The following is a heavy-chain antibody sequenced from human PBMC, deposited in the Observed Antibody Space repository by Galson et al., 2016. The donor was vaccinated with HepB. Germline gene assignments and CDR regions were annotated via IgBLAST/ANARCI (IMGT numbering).Heavy chain of an antibody. CDR3: ACTRPGGQLQNFDY. V-gene: IGHV4-59*01. J-gene: IGHJ4*02. Sequence: SETLSLTCAVSDDSIDNFYWSWVRQPPGRRLEWLGYIFYIGSPKYNPSLKSRVSMSVDTSKNQFSLKLSSVTAADTAVYYCACTRPGGQLQNFDYWGQGTLVTVSS. CDR2: IFYIGSP. D-gene: IGHD2-2*01. CDR1: DDSIDNFY.